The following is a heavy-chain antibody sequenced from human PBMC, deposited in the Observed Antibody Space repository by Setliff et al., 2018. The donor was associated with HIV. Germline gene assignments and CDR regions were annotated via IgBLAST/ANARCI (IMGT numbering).Heavy chain of an antibody. Sequence: SVKVSCKASGFTFNTSAIQWVRQARGRRLEWIGWIVVGSGNTNYAQKFQERVTITRDMSTSTSYMELTNLRSEDTAVYYCAARPGVDSSGYYDYYYMDVLAKGTTVTVSS. CDR3: AARPGVDSSGYYDYYYMDV. V-gene: IGHV1-58*02. CDR2: IVVGSGNT. D-gene: IGHD3-22*01. J-gene: IGHJ6*03. CDR1: GFTFNTSA.